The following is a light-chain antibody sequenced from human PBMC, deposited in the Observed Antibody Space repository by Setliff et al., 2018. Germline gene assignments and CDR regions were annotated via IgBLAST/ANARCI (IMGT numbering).Light chain of an antibody. Sequence: SALTQPASVSGSPGQSITISCTGTSSDVGGYNYVSWYQQHPGKAPKLMIYGVSSRPSGVSNRFSGSKSDNTASLTISGLQTEDEADYYCGSYTSTSTLFVFGSGTKATVL. J-gene: IGLJ1*01. V-gene: IGLV2-14*01. CDR1: SSDVGGYNY. CDR3: GSYTSTSTLFV. CDR2: GVS.